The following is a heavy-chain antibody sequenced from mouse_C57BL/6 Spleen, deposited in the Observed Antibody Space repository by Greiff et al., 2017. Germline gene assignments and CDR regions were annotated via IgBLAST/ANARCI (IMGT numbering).Heavy chain of an antibody. V-gene: IGHV1-5*01. CDR1: GYTFTSYW. Sequence: VQLQQSGTVLARPGASVKMSCKTSGYTFTSYWMHWVKQRPGQGLEWIGAIYPGNSGTSYNQKFKGKDKLTVVTSASTAYMELSSLTNEDSAVYYCTRYDYDCDGGDYYAMDYWGQGTSVTVAA. J-gene: IGHJ4*01. CDR3: TRYDYDCDGGDYYAMDY. CDR2: IYPGNSGT. D-gene: IGHD2-4*01.